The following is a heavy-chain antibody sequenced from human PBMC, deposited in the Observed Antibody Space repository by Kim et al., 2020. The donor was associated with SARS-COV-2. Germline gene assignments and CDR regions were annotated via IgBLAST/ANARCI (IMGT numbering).Heavy chain of an antibody. Sequence: ASVKVSCKASGYTFSSYAMHWVRQAPGQRLEWMGWINGGNGNTKYSQKFQDRVTITRDTSANTAYMELSSLRSEDTAVYYCARDWVSSAWYDSNYYYYYGMDVWGQGTTATVSS. V-gene: IGHV1-3*01. CDR2: INGGNGNT. CDR3: ARDWVSSAWYDSNYYYYYGMDV. CDR1: GYTFSSYA. J-gene: IGHJ6*02. D-gene: IGHD6-19*01.